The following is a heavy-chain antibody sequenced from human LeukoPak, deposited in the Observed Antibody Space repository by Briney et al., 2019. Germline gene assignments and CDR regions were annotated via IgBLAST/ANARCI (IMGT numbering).Heavy chain of an antibody. D-gene: IGHD3-10*01. Sequence: ASVKVSCKTSGYTFNSYAISWVRQAPGQGLEWMGSISSYSGNTDYAQNLQGRVTVTTDTSTSTAYMELKTLRSDDTAVYYCAREVGGAFDTWGQGTLVTVSS. CDR2: ISSYSGNT. J-gene: IGHJ3*02. V-gene: IGHV1-18*01. CDR1: GYTFNSYA. CDR3: AREVGGAFDT.